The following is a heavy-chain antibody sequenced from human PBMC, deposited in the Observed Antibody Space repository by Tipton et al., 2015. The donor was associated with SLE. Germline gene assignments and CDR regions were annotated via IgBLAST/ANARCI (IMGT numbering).Heavy chain of an antibody. Sequence: LRLSCTVSGGSISSYSWSWIRQPPGKGLECIGYMHYSGSTNYNPSLKSRVTISVDKSRKQFSLKLSSVTAADTAVYYCASGDSGTYWRPFDYWGQGTQVTVSS. V-gene: IGHV4-59*01. CDR1: GGSISSYS. CDR3: ASGDSGTYWRPFDY. CDR2: MHYSGST. J-gene: IGHJ4*02. D-gene: IGHD1-26*01.